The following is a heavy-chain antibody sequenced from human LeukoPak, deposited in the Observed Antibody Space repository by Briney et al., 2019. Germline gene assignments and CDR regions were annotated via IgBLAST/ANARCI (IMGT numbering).Heavy chain of an antibody. CDR3: AKGLGVYRYYYMDV. CDR1: GFTFSSYG. V-gene: IGHV3-30*18. J-gene: IGHJ6*03. Sequence: PGGSLRLSCAASGFTFSSYGMHWVRQAPGKGLEWVAVISYDGSNKYYADSVKGRFTISRDNSKNTLYLQMNSLRAEDTAVYYCAKGLGVYRYYYMDVWGKGTTVTVSS. D-gene: IGHD2-8*01. CDR2: ISYDGSNK.